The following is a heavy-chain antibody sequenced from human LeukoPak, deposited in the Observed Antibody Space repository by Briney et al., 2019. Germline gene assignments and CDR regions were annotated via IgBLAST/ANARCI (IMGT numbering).Heavy chain of an antibody. CDR3: ARDRNDAFDI. J-gene: IGHJ3*02. V-gene: IGHV3-48*03. Sequence: GRFTISRDNAKNLLYLQMNSLRAEDTAVYYCARDRNDAFDIWGQGTMVTVSS. D-gene: IGHD4-11*01.